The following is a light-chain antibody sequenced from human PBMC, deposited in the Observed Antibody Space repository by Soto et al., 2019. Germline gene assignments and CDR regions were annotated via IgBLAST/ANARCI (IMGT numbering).Light chain of an antibody. J-gene: IGLJ1*01. CDR1: NSNLGAGYD. CDR2: GNR. Sequence: QSVLTQPPSVSGAPGQRVTISCTGNNSNLGAGYDVHWYQQLPGAAPKLVIFGNRNRPSGVSNRFSGSNSGSTASLTISGLQAEDEADYYCCSYVGATTYVFGTGTKLTVL. V-gene: IGLV1-40*01. CDR3: CSYVGATTYV.